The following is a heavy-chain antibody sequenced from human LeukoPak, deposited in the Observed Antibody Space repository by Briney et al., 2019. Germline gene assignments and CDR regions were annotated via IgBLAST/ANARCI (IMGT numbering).Heavy chain of an antibody. CDR1: GYTFTGYY. Sequence: ASVKVSCKASGYTFTGYYMHWVRQAPGQGLEWMGWINPNSGGTNYAQKFQGRVTMTRDTSISTAYMELSRLRSDDTAVYYCARDGSYDSSGYLYYYYYYMDVWGKGTTVTISS. CDR3: ARDGSYDSSGYLYYYYYYMDV. CDR2: INPNSGGT. V-gene: IGHV1-2*02. D-gene: IGHD3-22*01. J-gene: IGHJ6*03.